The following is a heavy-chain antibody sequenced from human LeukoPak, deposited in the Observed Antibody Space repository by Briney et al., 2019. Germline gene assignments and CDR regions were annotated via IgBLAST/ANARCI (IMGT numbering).Heavy chain of an antibody. J-gene: IGHJ4*02. CDR3: ARRGSSGWYDY. CDR1: GYIFTSYW. CDR2: IDPSDSYT. Sequence: GESLMISCKGSGYIFTSYWISWVRPMPGKGLEWMGRIDPSDSYTNYSPSFQGHGTISTDKSISTAYLQWNSLKASDTAMYYCARRGSSGWYDYWGQGTLVTVSS. D-gene: IGHD6-19*01. V-gene: IGHV5-10-1*01.